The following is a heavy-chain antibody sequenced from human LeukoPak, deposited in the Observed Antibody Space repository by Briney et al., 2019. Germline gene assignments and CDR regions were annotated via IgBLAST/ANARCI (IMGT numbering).Heavy chain of an antibody. J-gene: IGHJ5*02. D-gene: IGHD3-22*01. CDR3: AREQYLINTMINWFDP. Sequence: ASVKLSCNASRHTFTSYYMHWVRHAPGQGLEWRGIINPSGDSTSYAQKFQRRVTMTRDMSTSTVYMELSSLRSQDTAVYYCAREQYLINTMINWFDPWGQGDLVTVSS. V-gene: IGHV1-46*01. CDR2: INPSGDST. CDR1: RHTFTSYY.